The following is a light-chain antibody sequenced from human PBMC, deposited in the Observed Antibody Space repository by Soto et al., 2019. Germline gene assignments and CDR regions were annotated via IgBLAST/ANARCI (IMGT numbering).Light chain of an antibody. V-gene: IGKV3-20*01. CDR2: VAS. CDR3: QQYSSPPWT. CDR1: QSVSSNY. Sequence: EIVLTQSPGTLSLSPGERATLSCRASQSVSSNYLAWYQQKPGLAPRLLISVASSRSTGIPDRFSGSGSGTDFTLTISRLEPEDFAMYFCQQYSSPPWTFGQGTRWIS. J-gene: IGKJ1*01.